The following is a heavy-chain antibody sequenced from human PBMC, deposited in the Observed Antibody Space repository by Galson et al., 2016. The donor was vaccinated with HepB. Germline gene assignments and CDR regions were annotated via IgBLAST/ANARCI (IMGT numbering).Heavy chain of an antibody. CDR1: GCAINSAYH. CDR2: IPYTGLT. CDR3: ARGPPDYLDSGSFYSGWFDP. Sequence: TLSLTCSVSGCAINSAYHWGWIRQRPGQGLEWIGYIPYTGLTTYKSTLKSRVSLSIDTSKAQFSLTLSAVPVADMAIYSCARGPPDYLDSGSFYSGWFDPRGRGTLVTFSS. J-gene: IGHJ5*02. V-gene: IGHV4-31*03. D-gene: IGHD3-10*01.